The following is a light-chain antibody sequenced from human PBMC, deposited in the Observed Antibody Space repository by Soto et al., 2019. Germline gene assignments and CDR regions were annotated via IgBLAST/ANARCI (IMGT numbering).Light chain of an antibody. CDR3: PQYYSYPLT. CDR2: AAS. Sequence: IQMTQSPSSLSASTGDRVTITCRASQGISSYLDWYQKKPGKAPKLLIYAASTLQSVVPSRFSGSGSGTDFTLTISCLQSEDFEPYYCPQYYSYPLTFGGGTKVDIK. CDR1: QGISSY. V-gene: IGKV1-8*01. J-gene: IGKJ4*01.